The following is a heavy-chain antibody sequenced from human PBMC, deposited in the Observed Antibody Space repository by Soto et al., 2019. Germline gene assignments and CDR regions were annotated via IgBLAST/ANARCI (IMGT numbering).Heavy chain of an antibody. D-gene: IGHD3-22*01. CDR3: ARRGGGSAYSTVYYYGMDV. Sequence: PSETLSLTCAVYGGSFSGYYWSWIRQPPGKGLEWIGEINHSGSTNYNPSLKSRVTISVDTSKNQFSLKLSSVTAGDTAVYYCARRGGGSAYSTVYYYGMDVWGQGTTVTVSS. V-gene: IGHV4-34*01. CDR1: GGSFSGYY. CDR2: INHSGST. J-gene: IGHJ6*02.